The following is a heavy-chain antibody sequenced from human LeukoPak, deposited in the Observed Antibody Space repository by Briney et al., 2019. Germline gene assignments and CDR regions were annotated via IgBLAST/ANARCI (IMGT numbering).Heavy chain of an antibody. J-gene: IGHJ4*02. CDR3: AKDKGAYYDGSGYFDY. CDR1: GFTFSSYA. D-gene: IGHD3-22*01. V-gene: IGHV3-23*01. Sequence: PGGSLRLSCAASGFTFSSYAMSWVRQAPGKGLEWVSAISGSGGSTYYADSVKGRFTISGDNSKNTLDLQMNSLRAEDTAVYYCAKDKGAYYDGSGYFDYWGQGTLVTVSS. CDR2: ISGSGGST.